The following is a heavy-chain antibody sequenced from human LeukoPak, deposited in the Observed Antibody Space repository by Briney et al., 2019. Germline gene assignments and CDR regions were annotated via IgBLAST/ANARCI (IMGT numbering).Heavy chain of an antibody. CDR2: IYNSGIT. V-gene: IGHV4-59*02. CDR1: GGSVSSHF. J-gene: IGHJ6*03. Sequence: SETLSLTCTVSGGSVSSHFWSWIRQPPGKGLKWIGYIYNSGITNYNPSLKSRVTMSVDTSKNQFSLMLRSVTAADTAVYYCARDHLPAGAPGYYMDVSGKGTTVTVSS. CDR3: ARDHLPAGAPGYYMDV. D-gene: IGHD4/OR15-4a*01.